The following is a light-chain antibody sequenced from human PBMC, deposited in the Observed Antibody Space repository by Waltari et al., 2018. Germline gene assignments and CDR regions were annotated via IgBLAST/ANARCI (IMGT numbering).Light chain of an antibody. J-gene: IGLJ2*01. Sequence: QSVLTQPPSVSGAPGQRVTISCTGSSSNIGAGNDVNWYQQLPGTAPKPLIYGNSNRPSGVPDRFSGSKSGTSASLAITGLQAEDEADYYCQSYDSSLSGVVFGGGTKLTVL. V-gene: IGLV1-40*01. CDR1: SSNIGAGND. CDR3: QSYDSSLSGVV. CDR2: GNS.